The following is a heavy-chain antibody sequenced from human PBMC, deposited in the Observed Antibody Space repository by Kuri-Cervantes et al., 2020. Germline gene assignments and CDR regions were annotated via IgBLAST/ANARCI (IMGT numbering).Heavy chain of an antibody. Sequence: GGSLRLSCAASGFSSGDYMSWIRQAPGKGLEWVSYISSSGRAIHYADSVKGRFTISRDDAKNSLYQQMNSLRAEDTAVYYCARAYYYDSSISIWGEYFQHWGQGTLVTVSS. CDR1: GFSSGDY. CDR3: ARAYYYDSSISIWGEYFQH. CDR2: ISSSGRAI. D-gene: IGHD3-22*01. J-gene: IGHJ1*01. V-gene: IGHV3-11*04.